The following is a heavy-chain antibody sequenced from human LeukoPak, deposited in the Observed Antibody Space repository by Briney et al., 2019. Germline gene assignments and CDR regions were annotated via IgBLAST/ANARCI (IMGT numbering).Heavy chain of an antibody. CDR2: IIPIFDRA. CDR1: GGTFSSYA. J-gene: IGHJ6*03. V-gene: IGHV1-69*13. Sequence: ASVKVSCKASGGTFSSYAINWVRQAPGQGLEWMGGIIPIFDRANYAQKFQGRVTITADESTSTAYMELSSLRSEDTAVYYCARDTTLSRVITATTTYHYFDYIDVWGKGTTVTISS. D-gene: IGHD3-22*01. CDR3: ARDTTLSRVITATTTYHYFDYIDV.